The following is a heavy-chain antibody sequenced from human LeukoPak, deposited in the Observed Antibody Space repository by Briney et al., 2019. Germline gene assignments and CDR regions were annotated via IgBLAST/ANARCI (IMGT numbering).Heavy chain of an antibody. CDR1: GGSISNYY. V-gene: IGHV4-59*01. J-gene: IGHJ2*01. Sequence: KPSETLSLTCTVSGGSISNYYWSWIRQPPGKGLEWIGYIYDSGSTDYNPSLKSRVTISVDTSKNQFSLKLSSVTAADAAVYYCARSNGYYKTYWYFDLWGRGTLVTVSS. CDR2: IYDSGST. CDR3: ARSNGYYKTYWYFDL. D-gene: IGHD3-22*01.